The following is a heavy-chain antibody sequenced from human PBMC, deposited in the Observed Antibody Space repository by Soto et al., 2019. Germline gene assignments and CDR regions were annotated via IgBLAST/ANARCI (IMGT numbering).Heavy chain of an antibody. D-gene: IGHD6-19*01. CDR1: GYSFTSYA. CDR3: ARAVAVPASCDY. Sequence: QVQLVQSGAEEKKPGASVKVSCKASGYSFTSYAMHLVRQAPGQRLEWMGWINAGNGNTKYSQKFQGRVTITRDTSASTAYMELSSLRYEDTAMSLCARAVAVPASCDYWGQGTLVTISS. J-gene: IGHJ4*02. CDR2: INAGNGNT. V-gene: IGHV1-3*05.